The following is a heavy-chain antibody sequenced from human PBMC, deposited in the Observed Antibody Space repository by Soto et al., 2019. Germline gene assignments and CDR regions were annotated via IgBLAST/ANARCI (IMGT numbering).Heavy chain of an antibody. CDR1: GTFVISTNYY. CDR3: ARQLESTVFRY. J-gene: IGHJ4*01. CDR2: ISYGGIT. D-gene: IGHD4-17*01. V-gene: IGHV4-61*01. Sequence: QVHLQESGPGLVRPSETLSLTCTVSGTFVISTNYYWSWIRQSPGKGLEWIGSISYGGITLYNPSLEGRVTSSLETSNNQFSMSLWSVTSADTAKYYWARQLESTVFRYWGDRTLVTVAS.